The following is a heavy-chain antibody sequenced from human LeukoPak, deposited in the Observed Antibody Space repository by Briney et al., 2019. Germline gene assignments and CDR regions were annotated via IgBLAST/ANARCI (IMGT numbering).Heavy chain of an antibody. Sequence: GGSLRLSCAASGFIDSSNYMTWVRQAPGKGLEWVSVIYSDGSTYYADSVKGRFTISRDNSKNTLYLQMNSLKTEDTAVYYCTTVSNLKTAAIGGGYYGMDVWGQGTTVTVSS. D-gene: IGHD2-2*01. V-gene: IGHV3-53*01. CDR3: TTVSNLKTAAIGGGYYGMDV. CDR1: GFIDSSNY. CDR2: IYSDGST. J-gene: IGHJ6*02.